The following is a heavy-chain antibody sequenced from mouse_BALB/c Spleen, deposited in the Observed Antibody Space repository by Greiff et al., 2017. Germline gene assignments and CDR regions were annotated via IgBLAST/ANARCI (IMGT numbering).Heavy chain of an antibody. D-gene: IGHD1-1*01. Sequence: QVQLQQSGAELARPGASVKLSCKASGYTFTSYWMQWVKQRPGQGLEWIGAIYPGDGDTRYTQKFKGKATLTADKSSSTAYMQLSSLASEDSAVYYCARSRSYYYGSSYGSYAMDYWGQGTSVTVSS. CDR2: IYPGDGDT. J-gene: IGHJ4*01. CDR1: GYTFTSYW. V-gene: IGHV1-87*01. CDR3: ARSRSYYYGSSYGSYAMDY.